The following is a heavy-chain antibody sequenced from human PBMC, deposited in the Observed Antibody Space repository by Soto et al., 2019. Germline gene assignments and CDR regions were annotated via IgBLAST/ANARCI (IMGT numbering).Heavy chain of an antibody. CDR1: GFTFSSYG. J-gene: IGHJ3*02. Sequence: GGSLRLSCAASGFTFSSYGMHWVRQAPGKGLEWVAVISYDGSNKYYADSVKGRFTISRDNSKNTLYLQMNSLRAEDTAVYYCAKVRVDVVVIAYSQFDAFDIWGQGTMVTVSS. D-gene: IGHD2-21*01. CDR2: ISYDGSNK. CDR3: AKVRVDVVVIAYSQFDAFDI. V-gene: IGHV3-30*18.